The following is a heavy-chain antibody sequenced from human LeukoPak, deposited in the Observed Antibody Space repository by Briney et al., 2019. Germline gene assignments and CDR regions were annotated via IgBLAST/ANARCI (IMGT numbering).Heavy chain of an antibody. CDR3: ARVSDSSGYRDDAFDI. J-gene: IGHJ3*02. CDR2: IYSGGST. V-gene: IGHV3-66*02. D-gene: IGHD3-22*01. Sequence: PGGSLRLSCAASGFTVSSNYTSWVRQAPGKGLEWVSVIYSGGSTYYADSVKGRFTISRDNSKNTLYLQMNSLRAEDTAVYYCARVSDSSGYRDDAFDIWGQGTMVTVSS. CDR1: GFTVSSNY.